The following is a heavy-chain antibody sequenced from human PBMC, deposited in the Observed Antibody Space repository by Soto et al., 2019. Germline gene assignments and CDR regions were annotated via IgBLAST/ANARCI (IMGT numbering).Heavy chain of an antibody. V-gene: IGHV3-49*04. D-gene: IGHD3-3*01. Sequence: GGSLRLSCTASGFTFGDYAMSWVRQAPGKGLEWVGFIRSKAYGGTTEYAASVKGRFTISRDDSKSIAYLQMNSLKTEDTAVYYCTRPKDWSGYFYYYGMDVWGQGTTVTV. J-gene: IGHJ6*02. CDR3: TRPKDWSGYFYYYGMDV. CDR2: IRSKAYGGTT. CDR1: GFTFGDYA.